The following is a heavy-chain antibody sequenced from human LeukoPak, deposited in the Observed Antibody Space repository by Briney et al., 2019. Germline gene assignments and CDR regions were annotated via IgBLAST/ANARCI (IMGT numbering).Heavy chain of an antibody. J-gene: IGHJ4*02. D-gene: IGHD3-16*01. CDR3: ARDFTGGEYFDS. Sequence: GGPLRLSCAASGFTFSSFKMTWVRQAPGKGPEWVASISPSSTYIYYGDSLKGRVTVSRDNAKSLLFLHMSSLRPADTAVYYCARDFTGGEYFDSWGQGALVSVSS. CDR2: ISPSSTYI. CDR1: GFTFSSFK. V-gene: IGHV3-21*06.